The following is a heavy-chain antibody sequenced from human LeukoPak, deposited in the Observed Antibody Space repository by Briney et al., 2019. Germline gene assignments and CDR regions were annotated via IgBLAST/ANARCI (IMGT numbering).Heavy chain of an antibody. Sequence: GESLKISCKGSGYSFTSYWIGWVRQMPGKGLEWMGIIYPGDSDTRYSPSFQGQVTISADKSISTAYLQWSSLKASDTAMYYCATALTGGVIALYPITFDYWGQGTLVTVSS. CDR3: ATALTGGVIALYPITFDY. D-gene: IGHD3-16*02. V-gene: IGHV5-51*01. CDR1: GYSFTSYW. J-gene: IGHJ4*02. CDR2: IYPGDSDT.